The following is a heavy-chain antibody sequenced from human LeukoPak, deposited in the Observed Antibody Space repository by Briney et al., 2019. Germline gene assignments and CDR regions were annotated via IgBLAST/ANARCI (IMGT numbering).Heavy chain of an antibody. CDR3: ATNSPFGDDAFDI. CDR2: ISAYNGNT. Sequence: VASVKVSCKASGDTITSYGISWVRQDPGQGRKGMRWISAYNGNTNYAQKLQGRLTMTTDTSTSTAYMELRSLRSDDTAVYYCATNSPFGDDAFDIWGQGTMVTVSS. J-gene: IGHJ3*02. V-gene: IGHV1-18*01. CDR1: GDTITSYG. D-gene: IGHD3-10*01.